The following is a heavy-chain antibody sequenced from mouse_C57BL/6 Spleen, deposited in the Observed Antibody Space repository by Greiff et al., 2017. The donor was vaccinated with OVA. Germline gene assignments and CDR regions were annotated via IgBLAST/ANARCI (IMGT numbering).Heavy chain of an antibody. CDR3: TRDYYGSSPYYYAMDY. D-gene: IGHD1-1*01. CDR1: GFTFSSYA. CDR2: ISSGGDYI. Sequence: EVQRVESGEGLVKPGGSLKLSCAASGFTFSSYAMSWVRQTPEKRLEWVAYISSGGDYIYYADTVKGRFTISRDNARNTLYLQMSSLKSEDTAMYYCTRDYYGSSPYYYAMDYWGQGTSVTVSS. J-gene: IGHJ4*01. V-gene: IGHV5-9-1*02.